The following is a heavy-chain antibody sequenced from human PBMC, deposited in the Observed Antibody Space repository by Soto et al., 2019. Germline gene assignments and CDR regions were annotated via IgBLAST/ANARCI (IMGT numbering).Heavy chain of an antibody. CDR3: ARDNPSRTSRGFDS. CDR2: ISSTGTT. Sequence: SETLSLTCTISGGSISSYYWTWIRQPPGQGLEWIGCISSTGTTNYNPSLKSRVTMSLDTSKRQFSLKVDSVTAADTAVYYCARDNPSRTSRGFDSWGLGTLVTVSS. D-gene: IGHD6-6*01. CDR1: GGSISSYY. V-gene: IGHV4-59*01. J-gene: IGHJ4*02.